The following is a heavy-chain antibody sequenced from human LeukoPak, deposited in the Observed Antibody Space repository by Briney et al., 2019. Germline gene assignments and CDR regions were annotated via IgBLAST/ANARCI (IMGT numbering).Heavy chain of an antibody. J-gene: IGHJ4*02. CDR2: ISHSGIT. CDR1: GGSVSSGTYY. D-gene: IGHD3-3*01. V-gene: IGHV4-39*07. CDR3: ARVRYDFWSGYSQPIDY. Sequence: SETLSLTCTVSGGSVSSGTYYWGWIRQSPDMGLEWIGIISHSGITDYNPSLMSRVTMSVDTSKNQFSLKLNSVTAADTAVYYCARVRYDFWSGYSQPIDYWGQGILVTVSS.